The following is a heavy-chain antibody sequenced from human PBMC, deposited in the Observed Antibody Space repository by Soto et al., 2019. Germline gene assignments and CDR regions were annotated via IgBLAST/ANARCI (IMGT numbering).Heavy chain of an antibody. D-gene: IGHD2-2*01. Sequence: SETLSLTRTVSGGSISSYYWSWIRQPPGKGLEWIGYIYYSGSTNYNPSLKSRVTISVDTSKNQFSLKLSSVTAADTAVYYCARQVVPAAMSGRGDWFDPWGQGTLVTVSS. V-gene: IGHV4-59*08. CDR1: GGSISSYY. CDR3: ARQVVPAAMSGRGDWFDP. CDR2: IYYSGST. J-gene: IGHJ5*02.